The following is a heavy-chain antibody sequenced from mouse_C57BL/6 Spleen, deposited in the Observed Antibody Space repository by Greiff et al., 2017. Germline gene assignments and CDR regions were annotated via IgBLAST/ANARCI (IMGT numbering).Heavy chain of an antibody. CDR1: GFTFSSYA. J-gene: IGHJ1*03. Sequence: DVMLVESGGGLVKPGGSLKLSCAASGFTFSSYAMSWVRQTPEKRLEWVATISDGGSYTYYPDNVKGRFTISRDNAKNNLYLQMSHLKSEDTAMYDCARALLLRSLWYFDVWGTGTTVTVSS. D-gene: IGHD1-1*01. V-gene: IGHV5-4*03. CDR3: ARALLLRSLWYFDV. CDR2: ISDGGSYT.